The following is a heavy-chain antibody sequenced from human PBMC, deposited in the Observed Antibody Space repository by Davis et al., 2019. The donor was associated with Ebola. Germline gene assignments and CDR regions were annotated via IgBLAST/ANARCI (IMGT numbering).Heavy chain of an antibody. CDR2: IYYSGST. D-gene: IGHD3-16*01. CDR1: GGSFSGYY. V-gene: IGHV4-59*12. CDR3: ARDGGVTTNWFDP. Sequence: SETLSLTCAVYGGSFSGYYWSWIRQPPGKGLEWIGYIYYSGSTNYNPSLKSRVTISVDTSKNQFSLKLSSVTAADTAVYYCARDGGVTTNWFDPWGQGTLVTVSS. J-gene: IGHJ5*02.